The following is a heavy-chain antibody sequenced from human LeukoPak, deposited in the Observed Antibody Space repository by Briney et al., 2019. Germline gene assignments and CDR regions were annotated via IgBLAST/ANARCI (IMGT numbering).Heavy chain of an antibody. CDR1: GGTFNNYA. CDR3: ARGQQWPVRGWFDP. V-gene: IGHV1-69*13. CDR2: IIPIFGTA. D-gene: IGHD6-19*01. J-gene: IGHJ5*02. Sequence: ASVTVSCKASGGTFNNYAMRWVRQAPGQGLEWMGGIIPIFGTANYAQKFQGRVTIPADESTSTAYMELNSLRSEDTAVYYCARGQQWPVRGWFDPWGQGTLVTVSS.